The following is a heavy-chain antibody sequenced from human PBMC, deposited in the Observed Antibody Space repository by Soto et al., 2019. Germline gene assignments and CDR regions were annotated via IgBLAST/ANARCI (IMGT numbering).Heavy chain of an antibody. V-gene: IGHV1-18*01. J-gene: IGHJ6*02. CDR3: ARGRGYCISTSCPPNYYYYYGMDV. CDR1: GYTFTSYG. CDR2: ISAYNGNT. Sequence: QVQLVQSGAEVKKPGASVKVSCKASGYTFTSYGISWVRQAPGQGLEWMGWISAYNGNTNYAQKLQGRVTMTTDTSTSTAYMELRSLRSDDTAVYYCARGRGYCISTSCPPNYYYYYGMDVWGQGTTVTVSS. D-gene: IGHD2-2*03.